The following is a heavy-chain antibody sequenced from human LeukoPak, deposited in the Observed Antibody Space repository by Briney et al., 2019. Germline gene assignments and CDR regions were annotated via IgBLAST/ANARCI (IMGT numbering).Heavy chain of an antibody. Sequence: GGSLRLSCAASGFTLSTYWMSWVRQAPGKGLEWVANIKQDGSEKYYVDSVKGRFTISRDNAKNSLYLQMNSLRAEDTAVYYCARGGPFSLGGYWGQGTLVTVSS. V-gene: IGHV3-7*03. CDR3: ARGGPFSLGGY. CDR2: IKQDGSEK. D-gene: IGHD3-16*01. CDR1: GFTLSTYW. J-gene: IGHJ4*02.